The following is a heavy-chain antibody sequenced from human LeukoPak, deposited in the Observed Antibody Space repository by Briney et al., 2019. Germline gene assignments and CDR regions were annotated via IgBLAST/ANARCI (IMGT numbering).Heavy chain of an antibody. CDR2: IRQDGSEK. Sequence: GEPLRLSCAASGFTFSSYWMSWLRQAPGKALEWVANIRQDGSEKFYVDTVKGRFTIARDNDKNSLYLQMNCLRAEDTAVYYCASARGCGFWSGSNYWGQGTLVTVSS. V-gene: IGHV3-7*01. J-gene: IGHJ4*02. D-gene: IGHD3-3*01. CDR1: GFTFSSYW. CDR3: ASARGCGFWSGSNY.